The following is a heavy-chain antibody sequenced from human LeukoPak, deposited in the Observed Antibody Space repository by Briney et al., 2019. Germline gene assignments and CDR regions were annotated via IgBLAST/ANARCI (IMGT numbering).Heavy chain of an antibody. J-gene: IGHJ6*03. D-gene: IGHD3-22*01. Sequence: ASVTVSCKASGGTFSSYAISWVRQAPAQGLEWMGGIIPIFGTANYPQKFQGRVTITTDESTSTAYMELSSLRSEDTAVYYCARRERDYYDSSGYWNSMDVWGKGTTVTVSS. CDR1: GGTFSSYA. CDR2: IIPIFGTA. V-gene: IGHV1-69*05. CDR3: ARRERDYYDSSGYWNSMDV.